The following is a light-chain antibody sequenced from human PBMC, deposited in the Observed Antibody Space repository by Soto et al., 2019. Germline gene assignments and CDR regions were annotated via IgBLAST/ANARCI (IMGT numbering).Light chain of an antibody. J-gene: IGLJ2*01. Sequence: QSVLTQPPSVSAAPGQKVTISCSGSSSNIGGNSVSWYQQLPGTAPKLLIYDDNKRPSGIPDRFSGSKSGTSATLGITGFQTGDEADYYCCSYAGSTTYVVFGGGTKVTV. CDR3: CSYAGSTTYVV. CDR1: SSNIGGNS. V-gene: IGLV1-51*01. CDR2: DDN.